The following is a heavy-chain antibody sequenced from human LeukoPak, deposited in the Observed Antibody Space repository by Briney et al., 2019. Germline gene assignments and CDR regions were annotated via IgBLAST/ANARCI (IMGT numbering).Heavy chain of an antibody. CDR2: ISYDGSNK. D-gene: IGHD2-15*01. V-gene: IGHV3-30*04. Sequence: GGSLRLSCAASGFIFSNYAMHWVRQAPGKGLEWVAVISYDGSNKYYADSAKGRFTISRDNAKNTLYLQMNSLRAGDTAVYYCASTPNGVAAIYFDYWGQGTLVTVSS. CDR3: ASTPNGVAAIYFDY. J-gene: IGHJ4*02. CDR1: GFIFSNYA.